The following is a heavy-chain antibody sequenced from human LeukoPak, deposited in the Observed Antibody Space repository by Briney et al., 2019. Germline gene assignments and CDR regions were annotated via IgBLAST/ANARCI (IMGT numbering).Heavy chain of an antibody. CDR1: GGSISSGSSS. CDR3: ARRDSAYGARLDY. V-gene: IGHV4-39*01. CDR2: INYSRST. J-gene: IGHJ4*02. Sequence: KPSETLSLTCTVSGGSISSGSSSWGWVRQPPGKGLEWIGNINYSRSTYYNPSLKSRVTISVDTSKSQFSLKLSSVTAADTAVYYCARRDSAYGARLDYWGQGTLVTVSS. D-gene: IGHD5-12*01.